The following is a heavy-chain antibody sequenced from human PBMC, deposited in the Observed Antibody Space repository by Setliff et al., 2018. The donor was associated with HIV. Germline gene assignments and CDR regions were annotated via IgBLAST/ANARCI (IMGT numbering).Heavy chain of an antibody. V-gene: IGHV4-59*01. CDR2: IYTSGST. Sequence: SETLSLTCTVSGGSISSYYWSWIRQPPGKGLEWIGYIYTSGSTNYNPSLKSRVTISVDTSKNQFSLKLSSVTAADTAVYYCARVRITGTGDYYYYMDVWGKGTTVTVSS. CDR1: GGSISSYY. D-gene: IGHD1-7*01. J-gene: IGHJ6*03. CDR3: ARVRITGTGDYYYYMDV.